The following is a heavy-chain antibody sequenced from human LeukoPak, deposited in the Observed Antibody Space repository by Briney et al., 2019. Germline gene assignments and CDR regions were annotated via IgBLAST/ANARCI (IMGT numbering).Heavy chain of an antibody. J-gene: IGHJ4*02. D-gene: IGHD3-22*01. CDR1: GGSISSSSYY. CDR2: IYYSGST. CDR3: ARRHDSSGYYLGGYYFDY. Sequence: KSSETLSLTCTVSGGSISSSSYYWGWIRQPPGKGLEWIGSIYYSGSTYYNPSLKSRVTISVDTSKNQFSLKLSSVTAADTAVYYCARRHDSSGYYLGGYYFDYWGQGTLVTVSS. V-gene: IGHV4-39*01.